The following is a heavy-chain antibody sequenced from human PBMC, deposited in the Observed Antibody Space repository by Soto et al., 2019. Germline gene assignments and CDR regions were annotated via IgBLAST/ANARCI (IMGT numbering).Heavy chain of an antibody. CDR1: VFTFSGSA. Sequence: PGGSLRLSCAASVFTFSGSAMHWVRQASGKGLEWVGRIGSKANSYATAYAASVKGRFTISRDDSKNTAYLQMNSLKTEDTAVYYCTRYCSSTSCYTTGGMDVWGQGTTVTVSS. J-gene: IGHJ6*02. D-gene: IGHD2-2*02. CDR2: IGSKANSYAT. V-gene: IGHV3-73*01. CDR3: TRYCSSTSCYTTGGMDV.